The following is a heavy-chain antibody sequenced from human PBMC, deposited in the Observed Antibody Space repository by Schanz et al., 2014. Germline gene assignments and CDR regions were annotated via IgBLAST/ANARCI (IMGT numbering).Heavy chain of an antibody. J-gene: IGHJ2*01. CDR2: ISDSGDLT. CDR1: RFTFSSYA. D-gene: IGHD2-21*01. CDR3: AKGQGAVINNWYFDL. Sequence: VELVESGGGVVQPGGSLRLSCAASRFTFSSYAMSWVRQAPGKGLEWVSAISDSGDLTYYADSVKGRFTISRDNSINTLSLQMNSLSADDTAVYYCAKGQGAVINNWYFDLWGRGTLVTVSS. V-gene: IGHV3-23*04.